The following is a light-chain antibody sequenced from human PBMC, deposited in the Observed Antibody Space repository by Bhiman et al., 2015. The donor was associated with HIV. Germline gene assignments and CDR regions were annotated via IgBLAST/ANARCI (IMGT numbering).Light chain of an antibody. J-gene: IGLJ1*01. V-gene: IGLV1-51*02. Sequence: QSVLTQPPSVSAAPGQKVTISCSGSSSNIGNNYVSWYQQLPGTAPKLLIYENTKRPSGIPDRFSGSKSGTSATLGITGLQTGDEADYYCGTWHSALSGGGVFGPGTKVFVL. CDR2: ENT. CDR1: SSNIGNNY. CDR3: GTWHSALSGGGV.